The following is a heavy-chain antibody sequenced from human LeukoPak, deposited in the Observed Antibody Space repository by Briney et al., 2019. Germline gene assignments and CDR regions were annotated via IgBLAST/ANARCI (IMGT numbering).Heavy chain of an antibody. CDR3: AKDVRYFDWLLDY. Sequence: GGSLRLCCAASGFTFSSYGMHWVRQAAGKGLEWVAVISYDGSNKYYADSVKGRFTISRDNSKNTLYLQMNSLRAEDTAVYYCAKDVRYFDWLLDYWGQGTLVTVSS. CDR2: ISYDGSNK. D-gene: IGHD3-9*01. V-gene: IGHV3-30*18. J-gene: IGHJ4*02. CDR1: GFTFSSYG.